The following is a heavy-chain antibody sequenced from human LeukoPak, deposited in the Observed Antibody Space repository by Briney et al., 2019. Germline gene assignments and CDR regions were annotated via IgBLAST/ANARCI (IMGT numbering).Heavy chain of an antibody. Sequence: SETLSLTCTVSGGSISSYYWSWIRQPPGKGLEWIGSIYYSGSTYHNPSLKSRVTISVDTSKNQFSLKLSSVTAADTAVYYCARLPMAMGVFDYWGQGTLVTVSS. CDR3: ARLPMAMGVFDY. V-gene: IGHV4-59*05. J-gene: IGHJ4*02. CDR1: GGSISSYY. D-gene: IGHD3-10*01. CDR2: IYYSGST.